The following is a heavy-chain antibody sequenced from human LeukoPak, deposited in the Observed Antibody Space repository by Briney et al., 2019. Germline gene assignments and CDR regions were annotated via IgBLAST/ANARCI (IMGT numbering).Heavy chain of an antibody. Sequence: SVKVSCKASGGTFSSYAISWVRQAPGQGLEWMGRIVPILGIANYAQKFQGRVTITADKSTSTAYMELSSLRSEDTAVYYCARDGSGEIDYWGQGTLVTVSS. J-gene: IGHJ4*02. D-gene: IGHD3-10*01. CDR2: IVPILGIA. V-gene: IGHV1-69*04. CDR3: ARDGSGEIDY. CDR1: GGTFSSYA.